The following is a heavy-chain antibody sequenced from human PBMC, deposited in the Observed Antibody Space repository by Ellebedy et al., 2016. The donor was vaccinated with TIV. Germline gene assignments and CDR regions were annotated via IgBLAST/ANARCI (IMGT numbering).Heavy chain of an antibody. CDR1: GFTFSDHY. Sequence: GESLKISCAVSGFTFSDHYMDWIRQAPGKGLVWLSRINGDGGFTSHADFVKGRFTISRDNAKNTLYLQMNSLKAEDTAMYYCSTLSDTGYWGHGTLVTVSS. CDR3: STLSDTGY. D-gene: IGHD2-21*02. V-gene: IGHV3-74*01. CDR2: INGDGGFT. J-gene: IGHJ4*01.